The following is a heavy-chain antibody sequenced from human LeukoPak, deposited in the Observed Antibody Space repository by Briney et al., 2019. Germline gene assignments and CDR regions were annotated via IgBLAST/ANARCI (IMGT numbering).Heavy chain of an antibody. D-gene: IGHD6-19*01. J-gene: IGHJ4*02. CDR2: ISAYNGHT. CDR1: GGTFSSYA. V-gene: IGHV1-18*01. Sequence: ASVKVSCKASGGTFSSYAISWVRQAPGQGLEWMGWISAYNGHTYFAQKFQGRVTTTADTSTSTAYIELRSLRSDDTAIYYCARSISVAGTIDNFWGQGTPVTVSS. CDR3: ARSISVAGTIDNF.